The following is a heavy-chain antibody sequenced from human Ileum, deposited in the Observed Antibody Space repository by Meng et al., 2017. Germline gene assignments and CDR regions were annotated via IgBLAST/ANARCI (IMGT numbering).Heavy chain of an antibody. D-gene: IGHD2-15*01. J-gene: IGHJ4*02. CDR1: GGSFSSSNW. CDR3: ARVRCASVSCYGDSYFDY. V-gene: IGHV4-4*02. Sequence: QVQLQESGPGRVKPSVTLPLTCAVSGGSFSSSNWCTWVRQPPGKGLEWIGEIYHTGGTNYNPSLKRRVTISVDKSKNQFSLEVTSVTAADTAVYYCARVRCASVSCYGDSYFDYWGQGILVTVSS. CDR2: IYHTGGT.